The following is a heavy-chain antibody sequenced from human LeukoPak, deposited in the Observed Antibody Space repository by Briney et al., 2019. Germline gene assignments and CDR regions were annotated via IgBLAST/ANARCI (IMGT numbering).Heavy chain of an antibody. CDR3: ATVPRGIVGATRPFDY. Sequence: SETLSLTCTVSGGSISSYYWSWIRQPPGKGLEWIGYIYYSGSTNYNPSLKSRVTISVDTSKNQFSLKLSSVTAEDTAVYYCATVPRGIVGATRPFDYWGQGTLVTVSS. D-gene: IGHD1-26*01. V-gene: IGHV4-59*01. CDR2: IYYSGST. J-gene: IGHJ4*02. CDR1: GGSISSYY.